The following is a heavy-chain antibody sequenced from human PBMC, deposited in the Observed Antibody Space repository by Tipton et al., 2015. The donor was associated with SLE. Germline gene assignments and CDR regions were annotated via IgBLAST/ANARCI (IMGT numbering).Heavy chain of an antibody. CDR2: ISYDGSNT. CDR1: GFTFITYA. V-gene: IGHV3-30*09. J-gene: IGHJ6*02. CDR3: TSLSTRDNYYDSDV. D-gene: IGHD2/OR15-2a*01. Sequence: SLRLSCTASGFTFITYALHWVRHAPGNGLEWVAGISYDGSNTYYADSVKGRFAISRHNSKNTLYLQMDSMKPEDTDLYYCTSLSTRDNYYDSDVWGQGTTVTVSS.